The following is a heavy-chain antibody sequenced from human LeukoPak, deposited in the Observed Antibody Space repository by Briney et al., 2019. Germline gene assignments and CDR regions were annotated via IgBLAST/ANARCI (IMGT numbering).Heavy chain of an antibody. J-gene: IGHJ4*02. CDR1: GFTFSSYG. D-gene: IGHD3-22*01. CDR3: AKGHGDASGYYYFDS. CDR2: IRYDGSNK. V-gene: IGHV3-30*02. Sequence: GGSLRLSCAASGFTFSSYGMHWVRQAPGKGLEWVAFIRYDGSNKYYADSVKGRFTISRDNSKNTLYLQMNSLRVEDTAVYYCAKGHGDASGYYYFDSWGQGTRVTVSS.